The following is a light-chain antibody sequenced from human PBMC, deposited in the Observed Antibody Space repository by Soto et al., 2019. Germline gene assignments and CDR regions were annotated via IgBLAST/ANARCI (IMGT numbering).Light chain of an antibody. V-gene: IGKV3-20*01. CDR3: QQYDSTPPT. Sequence: EIVLTQSPGTLSLSPGDRATLSCRASQSVNSNYLAWYQRKPGQAHRLLIYGSSNRATDIPYRFSAIGSGTDFTLTITRLEAEDFALYYCQQYDSTPPTFGQGTKVEVQ. CDR1: QSVNSNY. J-gene: IGKJ1*01. CDR2: GSS.